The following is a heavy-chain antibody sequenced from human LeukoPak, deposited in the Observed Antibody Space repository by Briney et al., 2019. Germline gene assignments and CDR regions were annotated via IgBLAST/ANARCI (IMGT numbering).Heavy chain of an antibody. J-gene: IGHJ4*02. Sequence: SETLSRTGTVSGGSISSYYWSWIRQPAGNGLEWIGRIYTSGSTNYNPSLKSRVTMSVDTSKNQFSLKLSSVTAADTAVYYCARDTYYYDSSQLYYFAYWGQGTLVTVSS. V-gene: IGHV4-4*07. CDR1: GGSISSYY. CDR2: IYTSGST. CDR3: ARDTYYYDSSQLYYFAY. D-gene: IGHD3-22*01.